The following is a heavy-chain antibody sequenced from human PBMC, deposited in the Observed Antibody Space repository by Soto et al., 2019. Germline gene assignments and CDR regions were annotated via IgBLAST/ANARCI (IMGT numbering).Heavy chain of an antibody. J-gene: IGHJ4*02. CDR2: IKSDGSDT. CDR3: ARAAPFNYGGNSGFDC. CDR1: GFTFSSDW. Sequence: GGSVRLSCVASGFTFSSDWMRWFRKAPGKGLVWVAHIKSDGSDTNYADSVKGRFTISRDNAKNSVYLQMNSLRAEDTAVYYCARAAPFNYGGNSGFDCWGQGTLVTVSS. D-gene: IGHD4-17*01. V-gene: IGHV3-74*01.